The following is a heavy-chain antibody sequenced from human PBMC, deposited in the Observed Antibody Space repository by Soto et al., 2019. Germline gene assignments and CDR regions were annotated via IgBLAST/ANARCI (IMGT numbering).Heavy chain of an antibody. CDR3: ARSAHYDYVWGSYRPYYYYGMDV. Sequence: QVQLVQSGAEVKKPGSSVKVSCKASGGTFSSYAISWVRQAPGQGLEWMGGIIPIFGTANYAQKFQGRVTITADESTSTAYMELSSLRSEDTDVYYCARSAHYDYVWGSYRPYYYYGMDVWGQGTTVTVSS. V-gene: IGHV1-69*01. D-gene: IGHD3-16*02. J-gene: IGHJ6*02. CDR2: IIPIFGTA. CDR1: GGTFSSYA.